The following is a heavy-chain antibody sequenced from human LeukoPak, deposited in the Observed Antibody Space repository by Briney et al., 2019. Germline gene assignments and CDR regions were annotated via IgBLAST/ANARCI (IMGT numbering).Heavy chain of an antibody. D-gene: IGHD6-19*01. CDR1: GFTFSSYW. V-gene: IGHV3-7*01. CDR3: ARDLVDSSGWYCFDY. J-gene: IGHJ4*02. CDR2: IKQDGSEK. Sequence: GGSLRLSXAASGFTFSSYWMSWVRQAQGKGLEWVANIKQDGSEKYYVDSVKGRFTISRDNAKNSLYLQMNSLRAEDTAVYYCARDLVDSSGWYCFDYWGQGTLVTVSS.